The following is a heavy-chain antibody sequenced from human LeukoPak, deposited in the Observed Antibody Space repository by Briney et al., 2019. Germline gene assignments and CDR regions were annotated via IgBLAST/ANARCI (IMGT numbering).Heavy chain of an antibody. D-gene: IGHD2-8*01. J-gene: IGHJ4*02. CDR3: ARLYTTGSFDY. CDR1: GGSISSGDYY. V-gene: IGHV4-30-4*01. CDR2: IYHSGST. Sequence: PSETLSLTCTVSGGSISSGDYYWSWIRQPPGKGLEWIGEIYHSGSTNYNPSLKSRVTISVDKSKNQFSLKLSSVTAADTAVYYCARLYTTGSFDYWGQGTLVTVSS.